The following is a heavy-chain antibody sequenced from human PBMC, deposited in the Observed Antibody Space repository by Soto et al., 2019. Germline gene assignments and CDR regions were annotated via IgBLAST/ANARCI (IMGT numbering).Heavy chain of an antibody. V-gene: IGHV3-23*01. J-gene: IGHJ6*03. CDR2: LGGNGFTT. Sequence: EVQLLESGGGLVQPGGSLRLSCVVSGFTFGSYAMSWVHQAPEKGPEWVAILGGNGFTTYYAYSVKGRFTISGDKSKSTLFLQMNSMRADDTGVYYCAKDLRPSLNFLYYMDVWGRGTAVTVSS. D-gene: IGHD2-2*01. CDR3: AKDLRPSLNFLYYMDV. CDR1: GFTFGSYA.